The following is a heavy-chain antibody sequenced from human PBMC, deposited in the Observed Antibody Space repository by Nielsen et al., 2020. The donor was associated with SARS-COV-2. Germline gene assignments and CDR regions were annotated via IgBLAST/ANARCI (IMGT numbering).Heavy chain of an antibody. CDR1: GGTFSSFD. CDR3: ARDNPYYDFWSGEDYYYGMDV. CDR2: ISAYNGNT. D-gene: IGHD3-3*01. Sequence: ASVKVSCKASGGTFSSFDISWVRQAPGQGLEWMGWISAYNGNTNYAQKLQGRVTMTTDTSTSTAYMELRSLRSDDTAVYYCARDNPYYDFWSGEDYYYGMDVWGQGTTVTVSS. J-gene: IGHJ6*02. V-gene: IGHV1-18*01.